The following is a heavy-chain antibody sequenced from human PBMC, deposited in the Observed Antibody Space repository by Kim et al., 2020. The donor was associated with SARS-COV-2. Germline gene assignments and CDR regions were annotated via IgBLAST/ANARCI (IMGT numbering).Heavy chain of an antibody. CDR1: GFTFSSYA. CDR3: ARESSGWDAFDI. CDR2: ISYDGSNK. J-gene: IGHJ3*02. D-gene: IGHD3-22*01. Sequence: GGSLRLSCAASGFTFSSYAMHWVRQAPGKGLEWVAVISYDGSNKYYADSVKGRFTISRDNSKNTLYLQMNSLRAEDTAVDYCARESSGWDAFDIWGQGT. V-gene: IGHV3-30*04.